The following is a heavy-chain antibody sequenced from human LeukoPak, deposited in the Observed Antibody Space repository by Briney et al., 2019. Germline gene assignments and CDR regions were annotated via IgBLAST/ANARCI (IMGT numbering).Heavy chain of an antibody. D-gene: IGHD2-15*01. CDR1: GGSFSGYY. Sequence: PSETLPLTCAVYGGSFSGYYWSWIRQPPGKGLEWIGEINHSGSTNYNPSLKSRVTISVDTSKNQFSLKLSSVTAADTAVYYCARRLVVVAASSSWYYYYGMDVWGQGTTVTVS. V-gene: IGHV4-34*01. CDR2: INHSGST. CDR3: ARRLVVVAASSSWYYYYGMDV. J-gene: IGHJ6*02.